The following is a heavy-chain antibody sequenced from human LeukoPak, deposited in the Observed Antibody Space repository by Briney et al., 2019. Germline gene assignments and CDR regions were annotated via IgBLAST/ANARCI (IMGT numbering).Heavy chain of an antibody. CDR2: TNHSGST. CDR1: GGSFSGYY. Sequence: SETLSLTCAVYGGSFSGYYWSWIRQPPGKGLEWIGETNHSGSTNYNPSLKSRVTISVDTSKNQFSLKLSSVTAADTAVYYCARDYGDRNFDYWGQGTLVTVSS. CDR3: ARDYGDRNFDY. J-gene: IGHJ4*02. V-gene: IGHV4-34*01. D-gene: IGHD4-17*01.